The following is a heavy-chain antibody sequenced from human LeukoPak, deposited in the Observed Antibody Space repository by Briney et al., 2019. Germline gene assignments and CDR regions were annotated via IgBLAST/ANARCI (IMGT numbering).Heavy chain of an antibody. J-gene: IGHJ5*02. CDR3: ARVDPTYCSGGSCSYNWFDP. CDR2: ISAYNGNT. D-gene: IGHD2-15*01. V-gene: IGHV1-18*01. Sequence: ASVKVSCKASGYTFTSYGISWVRQAPGQGLEWMGWISAYNGNTNYAQKLQGRVTMTTDTSTSTAYMELRSLRSDDTAVYYCARVDPTYCSGGSCSYNWFDPWGQGTLVTVSS. CDR1: GYTFTSYG.